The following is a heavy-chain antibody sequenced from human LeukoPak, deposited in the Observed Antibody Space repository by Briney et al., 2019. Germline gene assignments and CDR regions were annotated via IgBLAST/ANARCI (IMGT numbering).Heavy chain of an antibody. CDR3: ARHVLYCSSTSCSGDEWWFDP. CDR2: IYPGDSDT. Sequence: GESLKISCKGSGYSFTSYWIGWVRQMPGKGLEWMGIIYPGDSDTRYSPSFQGQVTISADKSISTAYLQWSSLKASDTAMYYCARHVLYCSSTSCSGDEWWFDPWGQGTLVTVSS. J-gene: IGHJ5*02. V-gene: IGHV5-51*01. D-gene: IGHD2-2*01. CDR1: GYSFTSYW.